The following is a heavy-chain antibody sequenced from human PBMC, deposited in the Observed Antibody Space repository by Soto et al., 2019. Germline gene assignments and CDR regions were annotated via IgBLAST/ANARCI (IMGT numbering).Heavy chain of an antibody. CDR3: ARVYMVRGVIDAFDT. CDR1: GFTFSSYA. J-gene: IGHJ3*02. V-gene: IGHV3-30-3*01. D-gene: IGHD3-10*01. Sequence: GGSLRLSCAASGFTFSSYAMHWVRQAPGKGLEWVAVISYDGSNKYYADSVKGRFTISRDNSKNTLYLQMNSLRAEDTAVYYCARVYMVRGVIDAFDTWGQGTMVTVSS. CDR2: ISYDGSNK.